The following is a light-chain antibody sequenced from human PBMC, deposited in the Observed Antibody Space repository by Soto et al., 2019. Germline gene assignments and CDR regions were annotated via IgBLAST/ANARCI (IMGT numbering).Light chain of an antibody. V-gene: IGKV3-15*01. CDR2: GAS. CDR1: QSVRSN. CDR3: QQYNNWPSLT. Sequence: ELVMTQSPATLSVSPGERATLSCRASQSVRSNLAWYHQKPGQAPRLLIYGASTRATGIPARFSGSGSGTEFTLTISSLQSEDFAVYYCQQYNNWPSLTFCGGTKVEIK. J-gene: IGKJ4*01.